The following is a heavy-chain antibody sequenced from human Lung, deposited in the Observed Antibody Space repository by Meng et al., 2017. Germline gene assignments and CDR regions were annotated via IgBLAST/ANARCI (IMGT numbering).Heavy chain of an antibody. CDR3: ARNGAYCLHS. Sequence: VQLEEWGPRRVKPSETPSLTCAVSGGSISSGNWWSWVRQPPGKGLEWIGEISHSGNTNYSPSFRGRVTMSVGRSRDQFSLELNSVTAADTAVYFCARNGAYCLHSWGQGTLVTVSS. D-gene: IGHD4-17*01. J-gene: IGHJ4*02. CDR1: GGSISSGNW. CDR2: ISHSGNT. V-gene: IGHV4-4*02.